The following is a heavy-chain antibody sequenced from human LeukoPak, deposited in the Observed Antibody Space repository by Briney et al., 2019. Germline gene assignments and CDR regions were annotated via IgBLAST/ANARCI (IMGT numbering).Heavy chain of an antibody. V-gene: IGHV3-53*01. J-gene: IGHJ4*02. CDR1: GFTVSSNY. Sequence: GGSLRLSCAASGFTVSSNYMSWVRQAPGKGLEWVSVIYSGVSTYYSDSVKGRFTISRDNSKNTLYLQMNSLRAEDTALYYCARDRRSGSWYPSLGYWGQGTLVTVSS. CDR3: ARDRRSGSWYPSLGY. D-gene: IGHD6-13*01. CDR2: IYSGVST.